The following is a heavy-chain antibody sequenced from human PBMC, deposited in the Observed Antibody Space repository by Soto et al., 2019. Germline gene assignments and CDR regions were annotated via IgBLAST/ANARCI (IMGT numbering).Heavy chain of an antibody. D-gene: IGHD6-19*01. V-gene: IGHV4-31*03. Sequence: PSETLSVTCTVSGGSISSGGYYWSWIRQHPGKGLEWIGYIYYSGSTYYNPSLKSRVTISVDTSKNQFSLKLSSVTAADTAVYYCASLPWGGLSSGWSFDYWGQGTLVTVSS. CDR3: ASLPWGGLSSGWSFDY. CDR1: GGSISSGGYY. CDR2: IYYSGST. J-gene: IGHJ4*01.